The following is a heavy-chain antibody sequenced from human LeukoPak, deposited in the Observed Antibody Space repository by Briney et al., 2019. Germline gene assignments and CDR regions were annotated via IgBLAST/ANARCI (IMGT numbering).Heavy chain of an antibody. V-gene: IGHV3-30*18. D-gene: IGHD3-10*01. CDR3: AKVRGWFGELFPPPDY. CDR2: ISYDGSNK. CDR1: GFTFSSYG. J-gene: IGHJ4*02. Sequence: GGSLTLSCAASGFTFSSYGMHWVRQAPGKGLNWVAVISYDGSNKYYADSVKGRFTISRDNSKNTMYLQMNSLRAEDTAVYYCAKVRGWFGELFPPPDYWGQGTLVTVSS.